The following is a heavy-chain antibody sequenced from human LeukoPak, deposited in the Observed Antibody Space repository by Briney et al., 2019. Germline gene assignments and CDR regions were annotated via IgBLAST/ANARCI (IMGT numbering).Heavy chain of an antibody. CDR1: GGSISSYY. V-gene: IGHV4-59*08. J-gene: IGHJ3*02. Sequence: PSETLSLTCTVSGGSISSYYWRWIPQPPGKGLEWIGYIYYSGSPNYNPSLKSRVTISVDTSKNQFSLKLSYVTSADTAVYYCAGHGYSSGGYGGSGDAFDIWGQGTMVTVSS. CDR2: IYYSGSP. D-gene: IGHD6-19*01. CDR3: AGHGYSSGGYGGSGDAFDI.